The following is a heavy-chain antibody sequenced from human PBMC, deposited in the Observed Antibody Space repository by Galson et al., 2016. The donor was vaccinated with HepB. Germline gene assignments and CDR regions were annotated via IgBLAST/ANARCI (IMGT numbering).Heavy chain of an antibody. Sequence: SLRLSCAASGFTFSSYGMHWVRQAPGKGLEWVAVIWSDGTKKLSADSVKGRFIISRDNSKNTLYLQMNSLRAEDTAVYYCARDPAIQAAVWEPKWFDPWGQGTLVTVSS. CDR1: GFTFSSYG. CDR3: ARDPAIQAAVWEPKWFDP. D-gene: IGHD6-13*01. CDR2: IWSDGTKK. J-gene: IGHJ5*02. V-gene: IGHV3-33*01.